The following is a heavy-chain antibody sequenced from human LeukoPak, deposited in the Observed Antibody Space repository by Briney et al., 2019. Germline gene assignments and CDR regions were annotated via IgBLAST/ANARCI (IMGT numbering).Heavy chain of an antibody. J-gene: IGHJ5*02. CDR3: ARTLFGDQYQLLHNWFDP. D-gene: IGHD2-2*01. CDR1: GYTFTNYA. Sequence: ASVKVSCKASGYTFTNYAMNWVRQAPGQGLEWMGWINTDTGNPTNAQGFTRRLVFSLDTSASTAYLQISSLKAEDTAVYYCARTLFGDQYQLLHNWFDPWGQGTLVTVSS. V-gene: IGHV7-4-1*02. CDR2: INTDTGNP.